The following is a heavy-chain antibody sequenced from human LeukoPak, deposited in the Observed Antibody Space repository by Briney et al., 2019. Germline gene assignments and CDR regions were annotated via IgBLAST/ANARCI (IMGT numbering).Heavy chain of an antibody. CDR1: GGSISSGSYY. CDR2: IYTSGST. Sequence: PSQTLSLTCTVSGGSISSGSYYWSWIRQPAGKGLEWIGRIYTSGSTDCNPSLKSRVTISVDTSKNQFSLKLSSVTAADTAVYYCARSPYCTNGVCYSRYYFDYWGQGTLVTVSS. V-gene: IGHV4-61*02. D-gene: IGHD2-8*01. CDR3: ARSPYCTNGVCYSRYYFDY. J-gene: IGHJ4*02.